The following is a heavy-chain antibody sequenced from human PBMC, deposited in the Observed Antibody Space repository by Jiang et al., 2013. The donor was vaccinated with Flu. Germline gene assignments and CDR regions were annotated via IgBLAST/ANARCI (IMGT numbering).Heavy chain of an antibody. V-gene: IGHV1-18*01. J-gene: IGHJ4*02. CDR2: ISAYNGNT. Sequence: QAPGQGLEWMGWISAYNGNTNYAQKLQGRVTMTTDTSTSTAYMELRSLRSDDTAVYYCARDQVVRGVKHTPVDYWGQGTLVTVSS. D-gene: IGHD3-10*01. CDR3: ARDQVVRGVKHTPVDY.